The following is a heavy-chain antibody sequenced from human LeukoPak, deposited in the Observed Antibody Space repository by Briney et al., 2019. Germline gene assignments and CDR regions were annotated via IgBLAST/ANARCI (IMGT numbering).Heavy chain of an antibody. CDR3: AKSGNEGVVTAVDC. CDR2: ISCSGGSI. J-gene: IGHJ4*02. D-gene: IGHD2-21*02. V-gene: IGHV3-23*01. Sequence: GGSLRLSCAASGFTFSSHAMSWDRQAPGKGLEWVSAISCSGGSISYADSVKGRFTISRDNSKSTLYLEMNSLRAEDTAVYYCAKSGNEGVVTAVDCWGQGTLVTVSS. CDR1: GFTFSSHA.